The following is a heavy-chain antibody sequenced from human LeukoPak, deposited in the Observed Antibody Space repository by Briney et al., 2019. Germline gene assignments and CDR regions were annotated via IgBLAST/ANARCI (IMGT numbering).Heavy chain of an antibody. Sequence: SETLSLTCAVYGGSFSGYYWSWIRQPPGKGLERIGEINHSGSTNYNPSLMSRLTISVDTSKNQFSLKLSSVTAADTAVYYCVVSPNQDFFDYWGQGPLVTVSS. V-gene: IGHV4-34*01. CDR3: VVSPNQDFFDY. CDR1: GGSFSGYY. J-gene: IGHJ4*02. CDR2: INHSGST.